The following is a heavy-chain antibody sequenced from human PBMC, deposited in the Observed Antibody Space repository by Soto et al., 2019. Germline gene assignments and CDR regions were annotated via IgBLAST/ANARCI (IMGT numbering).Heavy chain of an antibody. CDR3: ARRGSGSYYNDPLDP. J-gene: IGHJ5*02. CDR2: INHSGST. D-gene: IGHD3-10*01. Sequence: SETLSLTCAVYGGSFSGYYWSWIRQPPGKGLEWIGEINHSGSTNYNPSLKSRVTISVDTSKNQFSLKLSSVTAADTAVYYCARRGSGSYYNDPLDPWGQGTLVTVSS. V-gene: IGHV4-34*01. CDR1: GGSFSGYY.